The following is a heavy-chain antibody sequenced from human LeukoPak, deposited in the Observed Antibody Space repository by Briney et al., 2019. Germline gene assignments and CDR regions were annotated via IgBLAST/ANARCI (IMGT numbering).Heavy chain of an antibody. Sequence: GGSLRLSCVASGFSLRSYWMHWVRQAPGKGLVWVSSINSDGSSTNYADSVKGRFTISRDNAKNTLYLQMNSLRAEDTAVYYCARDSKVSSGWYVGYYYYYMDVWGKGTTVTVSS. CDR1: GFSLRSYW. J-gene: IGHJ6*03. CDR2: INSDGSST. D-gene: IGHD6-19*01. CDR3: ARDSKVSSGWYVGYYYYYMDV. V-gene: IGHV3-74*01.